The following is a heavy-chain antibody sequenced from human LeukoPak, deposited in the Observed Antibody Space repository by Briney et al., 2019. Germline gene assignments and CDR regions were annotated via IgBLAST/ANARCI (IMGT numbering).Heavy chain of an antibody. J-gene: IGHJ4*02. CDR1: GFTFNKFA. V-gene: IGHV3-23*01. D-gene: IGHD5-18*01. CDR2: IIENGGET. CDR3: AKARGYSYGYDGVAY. Sequence: RGGSLTLASAASGFTFNKFAMRWVSQAPGKVREWVSGIIENGGETYYADSVRGRFTISRDNSKNTLYLQMNSLRAEDTSLYYCAKARGYSYGYDGVAYWGQGTLVTVSS.